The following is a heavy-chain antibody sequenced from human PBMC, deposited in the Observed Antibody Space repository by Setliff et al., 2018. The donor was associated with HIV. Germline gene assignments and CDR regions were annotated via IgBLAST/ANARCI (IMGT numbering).Heavy chain of an antibody. D-gene: IGHD5-12*01. Sequence: ASVKVSCKASGYTFSGHYMHWVRQAPGQGLEWMGWINPNSGGTNYAQKFQGRVTMTRDTSISTAYMELRWLRSDDTAVYYCARGGYGWGDLVPVLDYWGQGTLVTVSS. CDR1: GYTFSGHY. CDR3: ARGGYGWGDLVPVLDY. V-gene: IGHV1-2*02. CDR2: INPNSGGT. J-gene: IGHJ4*02.